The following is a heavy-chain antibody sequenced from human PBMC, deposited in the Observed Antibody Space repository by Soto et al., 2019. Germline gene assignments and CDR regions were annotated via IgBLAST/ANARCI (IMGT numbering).Heavy chain of an antibody. CDR3: AKDGTEDAFDI. Sequence: VQLVESGGGVVQPGRSLRLSCAASGFTFSSYGMHWVRQAPGKGLEWVAVISYDGSNKYYADSVKGRFTISRDNSKNTLYLQMNSLRAEDTAVYYCAKDGTEDAFDIWGQGTMVTVSS. V-gene: IGHV3-30*18. CDR2: ISYDGSNK. CDR1: GFTFSSYG. D-gene: IGHD1-26*01. J-gene: IGHJ3*02.